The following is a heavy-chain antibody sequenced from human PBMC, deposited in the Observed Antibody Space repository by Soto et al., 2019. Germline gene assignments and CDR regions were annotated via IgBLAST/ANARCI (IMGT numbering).Heavy chain of an antibody. CDR2: MNPNSGNT. Sequence: ASVKVSCKASGYTFTSYDINWLRQATGQGLEWMGWMNPNSGNTGYAQKFQGRVTMTRNTSISTAYMELSSLRSEDTAVYYCASYYSNASYYYYGMDVWGQGTTVTVSS. V-gene: IGHV1-8*01. CDR1: GYTFTSYD. CDR3: ASYYSNASYYYYGMDV. J-gene: IGHJ6*02. D-gene: IGHD6-13*01.